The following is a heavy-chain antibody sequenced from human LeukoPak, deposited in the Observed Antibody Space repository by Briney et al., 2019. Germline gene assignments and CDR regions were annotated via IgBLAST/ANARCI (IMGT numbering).Heavy chain of an antibody. D-gene: IGHD5-18*01. CDR3: ARDTWVGRGYSYGPNWFDP. CDR2: IYYSGST. CDR1: GFTFSNYA. Sequence: PGGSLRLSCVASGFTFSNYAMSWIRQPPGKGLEWIGYIYYSGSTNHNPSLKSRVTISVDTSKNQFSLKLSSVTAADTAVYYCARDTWVGRGYSYGPNWFDPWGQGTLVTVSS. J-gene: IGHJ5*02. V-gene: IGHV4-59*01.